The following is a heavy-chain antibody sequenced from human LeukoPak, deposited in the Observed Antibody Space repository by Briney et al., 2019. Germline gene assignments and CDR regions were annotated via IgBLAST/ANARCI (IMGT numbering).Heavy chain of an antibody. CDR2: IYHSGST. CDR3: ARAIWLGELDS. J-gene: IGHJ5*01. Sequence: SQTLSLTCAVSGGSISGGGYSWSWIRQPPGKGLEWIGYIYHSGSTYYNPSLKSRVTISVDRSKNQFSLKLSSVTAADTAVYYCARAIWLGELDSWGQGTLVTVSS. V-gene: IGHV4-30-2*01. D-gene: IGHD3-10*01. CDR1: GGSISGGGYS.